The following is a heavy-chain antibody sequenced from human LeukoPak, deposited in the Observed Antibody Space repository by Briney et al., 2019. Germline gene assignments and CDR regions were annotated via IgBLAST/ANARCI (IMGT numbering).Heavy chain of an antibody. CDR3: ARDSPISGSYYGGLGY. J-gene: IGHJ4*02. D-gene: IGHD1-26*01. CDR2: INPSGGST. V-gene: IGHV1-46*01. CDR1: GYTFTIYY. Sequence: ASVTVSCKASGYTFTIYYMHWVRQAPGQGLEWMGIINPSGGSTSYAQKFQGRVTMTRDTSTSTVYMELSSLRSEDTAVYYCARDSPISGSYYGGLGYWGQGTLVTVSS.